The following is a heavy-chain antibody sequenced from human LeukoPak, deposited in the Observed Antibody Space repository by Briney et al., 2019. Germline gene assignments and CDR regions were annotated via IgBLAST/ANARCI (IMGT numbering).Heavy chain of an antibody. Sequence: GATLRLSCAASGFTFSNYDMPWVRQATGKGLEGVSGFHTAGGTHYSGSVKGRFATSRENAKNSFYLQMNSLRAGDTSLYYCATGRCSSSSCYKRPNGLDVWGQGTPVTVSS. J-gene: IGHJ6*02. V-gene: IGHV3-13*01. CDR3: ATGRCSSSSCYKRPNGLDV. CDR1: GFTFSNYD. CDR2: FHTAGGT. D-gene: IGHD2-2*01.